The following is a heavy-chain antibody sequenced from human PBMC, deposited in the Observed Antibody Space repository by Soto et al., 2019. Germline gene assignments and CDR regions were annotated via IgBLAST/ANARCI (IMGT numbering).Heavy chain of an antibody. CDR2: IYYSGST. CDR3: ARPEEGYYYGMDV. CDR1: GGSVSSGSYY. V-gene: IGHV4-61*01. Sequence: SETLSLTCTVSGGSVSSGSYYWSWIRQPPGKGLEWIGYIYYSGSTNYKPSLKSRDTISVDTSKKQFSLKLSSVTAADTAVYYCARPEEGYYYGMDVWGQGTTVTVSS. J-gene: IGHJ6*02.